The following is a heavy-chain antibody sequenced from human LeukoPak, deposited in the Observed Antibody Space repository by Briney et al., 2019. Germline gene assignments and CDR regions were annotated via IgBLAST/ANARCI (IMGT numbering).Heavy chain of an antibody. CDR2: INHSGST. Sequence: PSETLSLTCAVYGGSFSGYYWSWIRQPPGKGLEWIGEINHSGSTNYNPSLKSRVTISVDTSKNQFSLKLSSVTAADTAVYYCARADWHYGSGSYSPGGFYYYYGMDVWGKGTTVTVSS. CDR3: ARADWHYGSGSYSPGGFYYYYGMDV. J-gene: IGHJ6*04. V-gene: IGHV4-34*01. CDR1: GGSFSGYY. D-gene: IGHD3-10*01.